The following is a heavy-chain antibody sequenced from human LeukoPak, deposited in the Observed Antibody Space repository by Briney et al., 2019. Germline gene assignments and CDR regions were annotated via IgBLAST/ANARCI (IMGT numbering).Heavy chain of an antibody. V-gene: IGHV4-59*01. CDR1: GGPISSYY. D-gene: IGHD3-3*01. Sequence: PSETLSLTCTVSGGPISSYYWSWIRQPPGKGLEWIGYIYYSGSTNYNPSLKSRVTISVDTSKNQFSLKLSSVTAADTAVYYCARAFYDFWSGPNWFDPWGQGTLVTVSS. J-gene: IGHJ5*02. CDR3: ARAFYDFWSGPNWFDP. CDR2: IYYSGST.